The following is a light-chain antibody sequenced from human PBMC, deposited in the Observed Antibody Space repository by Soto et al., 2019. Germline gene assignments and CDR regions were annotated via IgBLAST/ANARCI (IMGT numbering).Light chain of an antibody. CDR2: GAS. V-gene: IGKV3-20*01. Sequence: EIVLTKSPATLSLSPGERATLSCRASQSVTSSYLAWYQQKPGQAPRLLIYGASSRATGIPDRFSGSGSGTEFTLTISRLEPEDFAVYYCQQYGGSPLTFGPGTKVD. CDR1: QSVTSSY. CDR3: QQYGGSPLT. J-gene: IGKJ3*01.